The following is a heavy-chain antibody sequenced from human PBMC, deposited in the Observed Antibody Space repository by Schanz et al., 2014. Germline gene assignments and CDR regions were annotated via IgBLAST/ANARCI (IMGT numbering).Heavy chain of an antibody. CDR3: ARDFLLEQLGYSHYYYAMDV. CDR2: ISSSSSTR. D-gene: IGHD2-15*01. J-gene: IGHJ6*02. V-gene: IGHV3-48*01. CDR1: GFTFTNYA. Sequence: LLESGGGLLQPGGSLRLSRAASGFTFTNYAMSWVRQAPGKGLEWVSYISSSSSTRYYADSVKGRFTISRDNAKNSLFLQMNSLRAEDTAVYYCARDFLLEQLGYSHYYYAMDVWGQGTTGTVSS.